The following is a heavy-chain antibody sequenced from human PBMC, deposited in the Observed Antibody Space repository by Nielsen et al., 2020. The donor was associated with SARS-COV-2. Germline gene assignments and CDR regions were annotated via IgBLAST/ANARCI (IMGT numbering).Heavy chain of an antibody. CDR2: ISSSGTII. CDR3: ARDLAVAGTIYFDY. D-gene: IGHD6-19*01. J-gene: IGHJ4*02. CDR1: GFTFSSYS. V-gene: IGHV3-48*01. Sequence: GESLKISCAASGFTFSSYSMNWVRQAPGKGLEWVSYISSSGTIIHYADSVKGRFTISRDNAKNSLYLQMNSLRAEDTAVYYCARDLAVAGTIYFDYWGQGTLVTVSS.